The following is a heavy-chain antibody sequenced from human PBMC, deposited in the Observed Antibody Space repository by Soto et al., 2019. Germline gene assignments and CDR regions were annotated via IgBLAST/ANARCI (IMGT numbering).Heavy chain of an antibody. D-gene: IGHD2-2*02. CDR1: GFTCRSQW. CDR3: ATVVPADIDDDY. Sequence: PGGSLRLSCAASGFTCRSQWMHWVRQVPGKGLVWVARINSDGTSASYADFVKGRFTISRDNAKNTLYLQMNSLRAEDTAVYYCATVVPADIDDDYCGQGTLVTLSS. J-gene: IGHJ4*02. CDR2: INSDGTSA. V-gene: IGHV3-74*01.